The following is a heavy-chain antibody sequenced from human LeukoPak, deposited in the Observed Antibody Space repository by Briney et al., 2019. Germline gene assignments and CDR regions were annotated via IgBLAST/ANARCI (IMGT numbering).Heavy chain of an antibody. CDR2: INHSGST. J-gene: IGHJ3*02. CDR1: GGSFSGYY. V-gene: IGHV4-34*01. D-gene: IGHD6-25*01. Sequence: TSETLSLTCAVYGGSFSGYYWSWIRQPPGKGLEWIGEINHSGSTNYNPSLKSRVTISVDTSKNQFSLKLSSVTAADTAVYYCARKRLGLHAFDIWGQGTMVTVSS. CDR3: ARKRLGLHAFDI.